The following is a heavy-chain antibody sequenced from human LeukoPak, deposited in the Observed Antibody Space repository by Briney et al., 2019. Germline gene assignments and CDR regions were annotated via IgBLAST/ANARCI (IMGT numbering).Heavy chain of an antibody. CDR2: IYYSGSA. J-gene: IGHJ4*02. CDR3: ARHGSAWSFDY. CDR1: GGSISRGGYY. D-gene: IGHD6-19*01. V-gene: IGHV4-31*03. Sequence: PSETLSLTCNVSGGSISRGGYYWSWIRQHPGKGLEWIGYIYYSGSAYYNPSPKSRLTISVDTSKNQFSLNLSSVTAADTAVYYCARHGSAWSFDYWGQGTLVTVSS.